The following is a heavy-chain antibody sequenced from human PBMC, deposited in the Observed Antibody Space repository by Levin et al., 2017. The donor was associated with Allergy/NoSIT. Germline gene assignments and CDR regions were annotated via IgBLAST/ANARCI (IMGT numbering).Heavy chain of an antibody. V-gene: IGHV4-34*01. CDR3: ARGWGRTGYCSGGSCWDNWCDP. CDR1: GGSFSGYY. Sequence: GSLRLSCAVYGGSFSGYYWSWIRQPPGKGLEWIGEINHSGSTNSNPSLKSRVTISVSTSKTQFSLKLSPVTAADTAVYYCARGWGRTGYCSGGSCWDNWCDPWGQGTLVTVSA. J-gene: IGHJ5*02. CDR2: INHSGST. D-gene: IGHD2-15*01.